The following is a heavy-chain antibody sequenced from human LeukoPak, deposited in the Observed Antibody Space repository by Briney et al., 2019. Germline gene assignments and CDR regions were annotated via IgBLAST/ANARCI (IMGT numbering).Heavy chain of an antibody. V-gene: IGHV3-23*01. Sequence: GGSLRLSCAASGFTFSSYAMTWVRQAPGKGLEWVSVISGSGGRTYYADSVKGRFTISRDNSKNTLYLQMNSLRAEDTAVYYCAKDHGRYGDLSSPMYYFDYWGQGTLVTVSS. CDR1: GFTFSSYA. D-gene: IGHD4-17*01. CDR2: ISGSGGRT. CDR3: AKDHGRYGDLSSPMYYFDY. J-gene: IGHJ4*02.